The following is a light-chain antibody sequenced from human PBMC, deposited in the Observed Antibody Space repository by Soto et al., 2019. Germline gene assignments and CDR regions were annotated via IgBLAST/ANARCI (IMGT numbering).Light chain of an antibody. CDR3: QQYGSSPRVT. CDR2: GAS. Sequence: EIVLTQSPGTLSLSPGERATLSCRASQSVSSSYLAWYQQKPGQDPRLLIYGASSRATGIPDRFSGSGSGTDFTLTIGRLEPEDFAVYYCQQYGSSPRVTFGGGTKVEIK. CDR1: QSVSSSY. J-gene: IGKJ4*01. V-gene: IGKV3-20*01.